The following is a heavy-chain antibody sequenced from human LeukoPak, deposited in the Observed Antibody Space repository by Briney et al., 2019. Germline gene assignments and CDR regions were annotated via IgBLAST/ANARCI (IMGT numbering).Heavy chain of an antibody. D-gene: IGHD3-22*01. Sequence: ASVKVSCKASGYTFTSYDINWVRQATGQGLEWMGWMNPNSGNTGYAQKFQGRVTMTRNTSISTAYMEPSSLRSEDTAVYYCARGLDDSSGYRGEGDYWGQGTLVTVSS. CDR2: MNPNSGNT. CDR3: ARGLDDSSGYRGEGDY. V-gene: IGHV1-8*01. CDR1: GYTFTSYD. J-gene: IGHJ4*02.